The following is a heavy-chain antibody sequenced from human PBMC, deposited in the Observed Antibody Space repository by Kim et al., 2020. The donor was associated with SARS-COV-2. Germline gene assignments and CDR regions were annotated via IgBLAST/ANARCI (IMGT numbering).Heavy chain of an antibody. CDR2: IKQDGSEK. J-gene: IGHJ4*02. Sequence: GGSLRLSCAASGFTFSSYWMSWVRQAPGKGLEWVANIKQDGSEKYYVDSVKGRFTISRDNAKNSLYLQMNSLRAEDTAVYYCARVMAMVVVPAAMMGGSSGWPLDYWGQGTLVTVSS. V-gene: IGHV3-7*01. CDR1: GFTFSSYW. D-gene: IGHD2-2*03. CDR3: ARVMAMVVVPAAMMGGSSGWPLDY.